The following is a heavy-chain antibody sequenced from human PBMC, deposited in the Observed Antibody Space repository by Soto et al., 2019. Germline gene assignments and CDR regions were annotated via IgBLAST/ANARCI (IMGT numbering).Heavy chain of an antibody. V-gene: IGHV4-39*01. CDR3: ARRFFDILTGYRYYFDY. Sequence: FETPFLTGTVPGCSSRSCSYYRGWIRQPPGKGLDWNGSIHYTATTYYSPSPKSRVTLSVDTSKNQSSLKLSSVTAADTAVYYCARRFFDILTGYRYYFDYWGQGTLVTVSS. D-gene: IGHD3-9*01. J-gene: IGHJ4*02. CDR2: IHYTATT. CDR1: GCSSRSCSYY.